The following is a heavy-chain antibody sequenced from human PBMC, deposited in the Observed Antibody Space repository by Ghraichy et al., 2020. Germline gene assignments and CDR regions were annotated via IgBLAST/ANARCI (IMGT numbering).Heavy chain of an antibody. CDR3: AKGNDYGDSYFDY. Sequence: GGSLRLSCAASGFTFSSYAMSWVRQAPGKGLEWVSAICGSGGSTYYADSVKGRFTISRDNSKNTLYLQMNSLRAEDMAVYYCAKGNDYGDSYFDYWGQGTLVTVSS. V-gene: IGHV3-23*01. CDR1: GFTFSSYA. CDR2: ICGSGGST. J-gene: IGHJ4*02. D-gene: IGHD4-17*01.